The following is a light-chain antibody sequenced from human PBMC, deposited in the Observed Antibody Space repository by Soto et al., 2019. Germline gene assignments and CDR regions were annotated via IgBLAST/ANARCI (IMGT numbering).Light chain of an antibody. CDR2: GAS. CDR3: QQYNNWPLT. J-gene: IGKJ4*01. V-gene: IGKV3-15*01. CDR1: QSVRTN. Sequence: EIVMTQSPVTLSVSPGERVTLSCRASQSVRTNLAWYQQKPGQAPRLLIYGASARATGIPARISGNGSGTEFSLTISSLQSEDFAVYYCQQYNNWPLTFGGWTKVDI.